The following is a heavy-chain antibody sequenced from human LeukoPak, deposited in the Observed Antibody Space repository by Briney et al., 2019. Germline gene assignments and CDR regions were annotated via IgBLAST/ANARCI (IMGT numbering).Heavy chain of an antibody. CDR3: AELGITMIGGV. CDR2: ISSSSSYI. D-gene: IGHD3-10*02. Sequence: GGSLRLFCAASGFTFSNYNMNWVRQAPGKGLEWVSSISSSSSYITYADSVKGRFTISRDNAKNSLYLQMNSLRAEDTAVYYCAELGITMIGGVWGKGTTVTISS. CDR1: GFTFSNYN. V-gene: IGHV3-21*01. J-gene: IGHJ6*04.